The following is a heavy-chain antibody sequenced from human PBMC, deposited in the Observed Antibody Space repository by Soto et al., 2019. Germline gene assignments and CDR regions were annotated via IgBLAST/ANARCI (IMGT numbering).Heavy chain of an antibody. V-gene: IGHV3-72*01. D-gene: IGHD3-22*01. Sequence: GSLRLSCAASGFTFSDHYMDWVRQAPGKGLEWVSRIKNKDRAYTREYAASVEGRFTISRDDSKNSVYLQMNSLKTEDTAMYYCARARSGYPIDLWGQGTLVTSPQ. CDR1: GFTFSDHY. CDR3: ARARSGYPIDL. J-gene: IGHJ5*02. CDR2: IKNKDRAYTR.